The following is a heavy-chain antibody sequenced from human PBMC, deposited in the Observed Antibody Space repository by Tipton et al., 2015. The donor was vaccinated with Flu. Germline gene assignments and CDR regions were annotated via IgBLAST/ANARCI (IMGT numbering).Heavy chain of an antibody. D-gene: IGHD3-10*01. CDR3: ARGLYGSGSYQRRYFDY. Sequence: TLSLTCAVYGGSFSGYYWTWIRQPPGKGLEWIGEINHSGSTNYNPSLKSRVTISVDTSKNQFSLKLSSVTAADTAVYYCARGLYGSGSYQRRYFDYWGQETLVTVSS. J-gene: IGHJ4*02. CDR1: GGSFSGYY. V-gene: IGHV4-34*01. CDR2: INHSGST.